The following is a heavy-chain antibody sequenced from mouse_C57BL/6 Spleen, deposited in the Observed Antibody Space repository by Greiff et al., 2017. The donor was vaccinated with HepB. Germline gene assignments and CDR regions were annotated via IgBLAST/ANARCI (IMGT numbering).Heavy chain of an antibody. Sequence: EVQLQQSGPELVKPGASVKIPCKASGYTFTDYNMDWVKQSHGKSLEWIGDINPNNGGTIYNQKFKGKATLTVDKSSSTAYMELRSLTSEDTAVYYCAREGYYGSSYWFAYWGQRTLVTVSA. J-gene: IGHJ3*01. CDR3: AREGYYGSSYWFAY. CDR2: INPNNGGT. D-gene: IGHD1-1*01. CDR1: GYTFTDYN. V-gene: IGHV1-18*01.